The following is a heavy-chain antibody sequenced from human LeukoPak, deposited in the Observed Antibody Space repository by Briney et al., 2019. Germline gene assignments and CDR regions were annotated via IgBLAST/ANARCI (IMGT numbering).Heavy chain of an antibody. J-gene: IGHJ4*02. CDR3: VKVSFLYALLDPFDY. CDR1: GFTFSSYI. CDR2: ISDSGGRT. Sequence: GGSLRLSCAASGFTFSSYIMSWVRQAPGKGLEWVSGISDSGGRTYYADSVKGRFTISRDNSKNTLYLQMNSLRAEDTAVYYCVKVSFLYALLDPFDYWGQGTLVTVSS. D-gene: IGHD2-8*01. V-gene: IGHV3-23*01.